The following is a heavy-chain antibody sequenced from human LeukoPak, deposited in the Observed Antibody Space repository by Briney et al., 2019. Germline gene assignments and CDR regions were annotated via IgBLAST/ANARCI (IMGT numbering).Heavy chain of an antibody. Sequence: SETLSLTCTVSGGSISSYYWSWIRQPPGKGLEWIGHIYYSGSTNYNPSLKSRVTISVDTSKNQFSLKLSSVTAADTAVYYCARGLAVAPLYTGSAFDIWGQGTMVTVSS. CDR2: IYYSGST. CDR1: GGSISSYY. CDR3: ARGLAVAPLYTGSAFDI. J-gene: IGHJ3*02. V-gene: IGHV4-59*01. D-gene: IGHD6-19*01.